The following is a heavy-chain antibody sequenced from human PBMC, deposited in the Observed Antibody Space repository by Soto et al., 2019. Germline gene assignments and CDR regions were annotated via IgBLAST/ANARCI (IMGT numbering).Heavy chain of an antibody. CDR2: INHSGST. V-gene: IGHV4-34*01. Sequence: PSETLSLTCAVYGGSFSGYYWSWIRQPPGEGLEWIGEINHSGSTNYNPSLKSRVTISVDTSKNQFSLKLSSVTAADTAVYYCARVSVLRYFDWLQNYYYYYGMDVWGQGTTVTVSS. D-gene: IGHD3-9*01. CDR1: GGSFSGYY. CDR3: ARVSVLRYFDWLQNYYYYYGMDV. J-gene: IGHJ6*02.